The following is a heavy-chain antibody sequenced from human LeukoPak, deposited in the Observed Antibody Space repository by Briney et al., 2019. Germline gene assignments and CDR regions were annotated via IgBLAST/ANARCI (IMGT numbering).Heavy chain of an antibody. Sequence: PSETLSLTCAVSGYSISSGYYWGWIRQPPGGGLEWIGSIYHSGSTYYNPSLKSRVTISVDTSKNQFSLKLSSVTAADTAVYYCARSNCAYYFDYWGQGTLVTVSS. V-gene: IGHV4-38-2*01. CDR1: GYSISSGYY. CDR3: ARSNCAYYFDY. J-gene: IGHJ4*02. D-gene: IGHD1-1*01. CDR2: IYHSGST.